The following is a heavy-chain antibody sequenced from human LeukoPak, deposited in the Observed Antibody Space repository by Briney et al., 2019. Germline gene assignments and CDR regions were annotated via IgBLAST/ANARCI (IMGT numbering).Heavy chain of an antibody. J-gene: IGHJ4*02. D-gene: IGHD4-23*01. V-gene: IGHV3-23*01. CDR2: ISGSGGST. Sequence: GGSLRLSCAASGFTFSSYAMSWVRQAPGKGLEWVSAISGSGGSTYYADSVKGRFTISRDNSKNTLYLQMNSLRAEDTAVYYCARGGIRWPNPFDYWGQGSLVTVSS. CDR1: GFTFSSYA. CDR3: ARGGIRWPNPFDY.